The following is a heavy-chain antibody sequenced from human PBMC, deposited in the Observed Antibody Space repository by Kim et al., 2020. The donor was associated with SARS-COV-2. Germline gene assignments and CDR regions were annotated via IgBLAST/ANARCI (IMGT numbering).Heavy chain of an antibody. D-gene: IGHD3-10*01. CDR2: ISGSGGRT. J-gene: IGHJ4*02. V-gene: IGHV3-23*01. CDR3: ANDPLNYYASGDY. Sequence: GGSLRLSCVASGFTFSSYAMSWVRQAPGKGLEWVSAISGSGGRTYYADSVKGRFTISRDNSKSTLYLQMNSLRAEDTAVYYCANDPLNYYASGDYWAQGTLVTVSS. CDR1: GFTFSSYA.